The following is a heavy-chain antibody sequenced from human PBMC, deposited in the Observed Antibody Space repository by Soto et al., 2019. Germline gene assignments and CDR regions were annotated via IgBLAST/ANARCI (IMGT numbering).Heavy chain of an antibody. CDR1: GGSFSGYY. Sequence: QVQLQQWGAGLLKPSETLSLTCAVYGGSFSGYYWTWIRQPPGKGLEWIGQISHNGSTNYNPSLRSRVLMSSGTSKSQCSLELSSVTAADTAVYYCARWSDYGDYYYYGLDVWGQGTTVTVSS. CDR2: ISHNGST. V-gene: IGHV4-34*01. J-gene: IGHJ6*02. CDR3: ARWSDYGDYYYYGLDV. D-gene: IGHD4-17*01.